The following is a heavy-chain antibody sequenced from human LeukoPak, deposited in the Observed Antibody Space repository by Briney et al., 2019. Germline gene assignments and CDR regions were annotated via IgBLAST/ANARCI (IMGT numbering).Heavy chain of an antibody. CDR2: INDSGST. V-gene: IGHV4-34*01. D-gene: IGHD5-24*01. CDR3: ASRDGYNYYHDYMDV. J-gene: IGHJ6*03. Sequence: SETLSLTCAVYGGSFSGYYWSWMRQPPGKGLEWIGEINDSGSTNYNPSLKSRVTISADTSKNQFSLRLSSVTAADTAVYYCASRDGYNYYHDYMDVWGKGTTVTASS. CDR1: GGSFSGYY.